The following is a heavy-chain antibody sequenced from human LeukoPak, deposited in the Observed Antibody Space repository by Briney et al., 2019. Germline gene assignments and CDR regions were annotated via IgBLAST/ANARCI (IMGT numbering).Heavy chain of an antibody. D-gene: IGHD6-13*01. V-gene: IGHV3-21*01. CDR2: ISSRSGYI. CDR3: ARDLSESYNSSDDAFDI. CDR1: GFTSSSYR. Sequence: GGSLRLSCAASGFTSSSYRMNWVRQAPGKGLEWVSSISSRSGYIYYADSVKGRFTISRDNAKNSLYLQMNSLRAEDTAVYYCARDLSESYNSSDDAFDIWGQGTMVTVSS. J-gene: IGHJ3*02.